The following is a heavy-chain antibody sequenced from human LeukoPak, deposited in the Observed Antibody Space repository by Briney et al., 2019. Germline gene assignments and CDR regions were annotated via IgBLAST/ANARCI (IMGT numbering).Heavy chain of an antibody. V-gene: IGHV4-61*01. J-gene: IGHJ4*02. CDR2: IYYSGSA. CDR1: GGSVRSGSYF. CDR3: ARSFGSGNYFDY. Sequence: SETLSLTCDVSGGSVRSGSYFWTWIRQSPAKGLEWIGYIYYSGSANYNPSLKSRVTISIDTSKNQFSLKLSSVTAADTAVYYCARSFGSGNYFDYWGQGTLVTVSS. D-gene: IGHD3-10*01.